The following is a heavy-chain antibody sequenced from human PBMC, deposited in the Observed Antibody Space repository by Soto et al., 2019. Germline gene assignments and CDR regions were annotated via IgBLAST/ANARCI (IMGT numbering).Heavy chain of an antibody. V-gene: IGHV4-30-4*02. J-gene: IGHJ4*02. CDR3: ASYSDSSGPTFDY. CDR1: GGSISTGDYY. D-gene: IGHD3-22*01. Sequence: SDTLSLTCTVSGGSISTGDYYWSWIRQPPGKGLEWIAYIYYSGTTYYNPSLKSRVTMSVDTAKNQFSLRLSSVTAADTAVYYCASYSDSSGPTFDYWGQGTLVTVSS. CDR2: IYYSGTT.